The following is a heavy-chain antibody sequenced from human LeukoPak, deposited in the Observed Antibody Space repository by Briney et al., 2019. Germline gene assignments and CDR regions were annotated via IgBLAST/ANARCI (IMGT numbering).Heavy chain of an antibody. D-gene: IGHD3-10*01. CDR2: IIPIFGTA. CDR1: GGTFSSYA. CDR3: ARDGGSGSTYYMDV. J-gene: IGHJ6*03. V-gene: IGHV1-69*05. Sequence: SVKVSCKASGGTFSSYAISWVRQAPGQGLEWMGRIIPIFGTANYAQKFQGRVTITTDESTSTAYMELSNLRSEDTAVYYCARDGGSGSTYYMDVWGKGTTVTVSS.